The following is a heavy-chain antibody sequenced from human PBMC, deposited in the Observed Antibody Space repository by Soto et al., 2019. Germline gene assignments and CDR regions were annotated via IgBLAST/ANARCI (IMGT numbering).Heavy chain of an antibody. CDR3: AHVGYCISFSGGNWFDP. CDR1: GFSLSTSGVG. J-gene: IGHJ5*02. V-gene: IGHV2-5*02. D-gene: IGHD2-2*01. CDR2: IYWDDDK. Sequence: QITLKESGPTLVKPTQTLTLTCTFSGFSLSTSGVGVGWIRQPPGKALEWLALIYWDDDKRYSPSLKSRLTTPKDTSKSQVVPTMTTMAPVDTATYYCAHVGYCISFSGGNWFDPWGKGTLVTVSS.